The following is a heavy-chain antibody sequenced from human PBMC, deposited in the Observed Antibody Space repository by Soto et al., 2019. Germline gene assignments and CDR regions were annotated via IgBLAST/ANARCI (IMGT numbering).Heavy chain of an antibody. D-gene: IGHD6-13*01. CDR2: FDPEDGET. Sequence: ASVKVSCKVSGYTLTELSMHWARQAPGKGLEWMGGFDPEDGETIYAQKFQGRVTMTEDTSTDTAYMELSSLRSEDTAVYYCATDGLRVAAAGTDWFDPWGQGTLVTVSS. CDR3: ATDGLRVAAAGTDWFDP. J-gene: IGHJ5*02. CDR1: GYTLTELS. V-gene: IGHV1-24*01.